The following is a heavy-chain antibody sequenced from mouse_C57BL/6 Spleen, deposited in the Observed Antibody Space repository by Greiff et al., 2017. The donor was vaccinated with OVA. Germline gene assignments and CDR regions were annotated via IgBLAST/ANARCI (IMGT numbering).Heavy chain of an antibody. V-gene: IGHV1-50*01. D-gene: IGHD3-2*02. CDR1: GYTFTSYW. Sequence: VQLQQPGAELVKPGASVKLSCKASGYTFTSYWMQWVKQRPGQGLEWIGEIDPSDSYTNYNQKFKGKATLTVDTSSSTAYMQLSSLTSEDSAVYYCARSHSSGYGYWGQGTLVTVSA. CDR3: ARSHSSGYGY. CDR2: IDPSDSYT. J-gene: IGHJ3*01.